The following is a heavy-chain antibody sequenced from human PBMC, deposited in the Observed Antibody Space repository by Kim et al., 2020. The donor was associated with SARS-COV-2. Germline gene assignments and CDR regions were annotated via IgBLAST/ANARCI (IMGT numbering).Heavy chain of an antibody. D-gene: IGHD3-10*01. CDR2: ISYDGSNK. CDR3: AKDSYYGSGSYYPYYYGMDV. J-gene: IGHJ6*02. V-gene: IGHV3-30*18. CDR1: GFTFSSYG. Sequence: GGSLRLSCAASGFTFSSYGMHWVRQAPGKGLEWVAVISYDGSNKYYADSVKGRFTISRDNSKNTLYLQMNSLRAEDTAVYYCAKDSYYGSGSYYPYYYGMDVWGQGTTVTVSS.